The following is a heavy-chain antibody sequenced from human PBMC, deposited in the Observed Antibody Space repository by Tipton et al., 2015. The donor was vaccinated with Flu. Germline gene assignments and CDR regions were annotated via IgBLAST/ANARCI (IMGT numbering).Heavy chain of an antibody. V-gene: IGHV4-34*01. D-gene: IGHD3-3*01. CDR1: GGSFSGYY. CDR2: INHSGST. Sequence: LRLSCAVYGGSFSGYYWSRIRQPPGKGLEWIGEINHSGSTNYNPSLKSRVTISVDTSKNQFSLKLSSVTAADTAVYYCAGGYVLRFLEWLSAFDYWGQGTLVTVSS. J-gene: IGHJ4*02. CDR3: AGGYVLRFLEWLSAFDY.